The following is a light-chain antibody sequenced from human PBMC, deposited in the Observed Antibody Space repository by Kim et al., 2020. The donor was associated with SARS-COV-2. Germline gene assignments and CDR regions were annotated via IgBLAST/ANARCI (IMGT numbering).Light chain of an antibody. CDR1: SGHSTYT. CDR3: QTWGAGIHWV. Sequence: QLVLTQSPSASASLGASVELTCTLSSGHSTYTIAWHQQHPEKGPRFLMKLHSDGSHSKGDGIPDRFSGSSSGAERYLTISSLQSENEADYYCQTWGAGIHWVFGGGTQLTVL. CDR2: LHSDGSH. V-gene: IGLV4-69*01. J-gene: IGLJ3*02.